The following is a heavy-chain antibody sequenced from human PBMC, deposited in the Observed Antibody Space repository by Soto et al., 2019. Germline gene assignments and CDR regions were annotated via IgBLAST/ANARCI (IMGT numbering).Heavy chain of an antibody. D-gene: IGHD3-10*01. Sequence: QVQLVESGGGVVQPGRSLRLSCAASGFTFSSYAMHWVRQAPGKGLEWVAVISYDGSNKYYADSVKGRFTISRDNSKNTLYLQMNRLRAEDTAVYYCARTDSVGELADFDYWGQGTLVTVSS. V-gene: IGHV3-30-3*01. CDR2: ISYDGSNK. CDR3: ARTDSVGELADFDY. CDR1: GFTFSSYA. J-gene: IGHJ4*02.